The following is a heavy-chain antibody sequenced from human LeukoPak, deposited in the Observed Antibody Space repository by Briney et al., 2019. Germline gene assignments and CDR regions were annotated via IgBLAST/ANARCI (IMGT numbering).Heavy chain of an antibody. V-gene: IGHV3-43*02. CDR2: ISGDGSAT. Sequence: GGSLRLSCAASGFTFDDYAMHWVRQAPGKGLEWVSLISGDGSATYYADSVKGRFTISRDNSKNSLYVQMNSLRTEDTALYYCAKDWAVTPRRGDAFDIWGQGTMVTVSS. J-gene: IGHJ3*02. CDR1: GFTFDDYA. D-gene: IGHD4-17*01. CDR3: AKDWAVTPRRGDAFDI.